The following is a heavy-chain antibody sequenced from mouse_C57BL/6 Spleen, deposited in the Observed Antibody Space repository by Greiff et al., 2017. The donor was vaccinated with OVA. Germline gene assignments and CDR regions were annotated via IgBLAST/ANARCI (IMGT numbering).Heavy chain of an antibody. V-gene: IGHV5-9-1*02. CDR2: ISSGGDYI. D-gene: IGHD2-2*01. Sequence: EVKLMESGEGLVKPGGSLKLSCAASGFTFSSYAMSWVRQTPEKRLEWVAYISSGGDYIYYADTVKGRFTISRDNARNTLYLQMSSLKSEDTAMYYCTIWLRAWFAYWGQGTLVTVSA. CDR3: TIWLRAWFAY. CDR1: GFTFSSYA. J-gene: IGHJ3*01.